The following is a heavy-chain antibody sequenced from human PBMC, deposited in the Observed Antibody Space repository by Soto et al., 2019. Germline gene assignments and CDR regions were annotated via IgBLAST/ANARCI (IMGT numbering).Heavy chain of an antibody. V-gene: IGHV3-23*01. J-gene: IGHJ4*02. Sequence: VQLLESGGGLVQPGGSLRLSCVVSGVTFSSYAMNWVRQAPGKGLEWVSGISGSGDNTYYADSVKGRFTISRDKXXXXXXXXXXXXXXXXXXXXXXXXXXXXXXXXXXDYWGQGTLVTVSS. CDR3: XXXXXXXXXXXXDY. CDR2: ISGSGDNT. CDR1: GVTFSSYA.